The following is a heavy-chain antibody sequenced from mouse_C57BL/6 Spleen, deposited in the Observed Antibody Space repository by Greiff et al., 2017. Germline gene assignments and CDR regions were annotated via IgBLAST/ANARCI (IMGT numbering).Heavy chain of an antibody. D-gene: IGHD2-2*01. Sequence: EVKLMESEGGLVQPGSSMKLSCTASGFTFSDYYMAWVRQVPEKGLEWVANINYDGSSTYYLDSLKSRFIISRDNAKNILYLQMSSLKSEDTATYYCARVGGYDRYAMDYWGQGTSVTVSS. J-gene: IGHJ4*01. V-gene: IGHV5-16*01. CDR3: ARVGGYDRYAMDY. CDR2: INYDGSST. CDR1: GFTFSDYY.